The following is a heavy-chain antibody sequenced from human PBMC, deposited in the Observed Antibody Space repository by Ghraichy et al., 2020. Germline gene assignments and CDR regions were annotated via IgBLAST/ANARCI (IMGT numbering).Heavy chain of an antibody. J-gene: IGHJ6*02. CDR3: ARASDCSSTSCYPNYYYYYGMDV. V-gene: IGHV4-59*01. Sequence: SETLSLTCTVSGGSISSYYWSWIRQPPGKGLEWIGYIYYSGSTNYNPSLKSRVTISVDTSKNQFSLKLSSVTAADTAVYYCARASDCSSTSCYPNYYYYYGMDVWGQGTTVTVFS. CDR2: IYYSGST. D-gene: IGHD2-2*01. CDR1: GGSISSYY.